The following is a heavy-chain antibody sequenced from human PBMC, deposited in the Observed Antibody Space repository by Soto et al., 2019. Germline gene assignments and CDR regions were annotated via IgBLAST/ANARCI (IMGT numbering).Heavy chain of an antibody. CDR3: ARDYESRSSHDN. D-gene: IGHD3-3*01. J-gene: IGHJ4*02. CDR1: GGTFSSYA. Sequence: QVQLVQSGAELMKPGSSVKVSCKASGGTFSSYAISWVRQAPGQGLEWMGGNIPIFGTANYAQKFQGRVTITADKSTSPAYMELSSLRSADTAVYYCARDYESRSSHDNWGQGTLVTVSS. V-gene: IGHV1-69*06. CDR2: NIPIFGTA.